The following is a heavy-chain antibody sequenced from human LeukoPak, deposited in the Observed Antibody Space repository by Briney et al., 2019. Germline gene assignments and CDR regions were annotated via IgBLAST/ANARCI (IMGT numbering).Heavy chain of an antibody. CDR2: IDDGGSRT. CDR3: ARDPFTGYSGY. D-gene: IGHD3-9*01. V-gene: IGHV3-74*01. Sequence: GGSLRLSCAASGFTFSSYWMYLVRQAPGKGLVWVSRIDDGGSRTSYADSVKGRFTISRDNARNTLYLQMNSLRAEDTAVYFCARDPFTGYSGYWGQGTLVTVSS. CDR1: GFTFSSYW. J-gene: IGHJ4*02.